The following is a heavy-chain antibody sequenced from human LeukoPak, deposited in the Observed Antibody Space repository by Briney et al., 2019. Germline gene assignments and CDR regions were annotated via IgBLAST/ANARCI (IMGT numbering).Heavy chain of an antibody. Sequence: GGSLRLSCAASGFTFSSYWMSWVRQAPGKGLEWVANIKQDGSEKYYVDSVKGRFTISRDNSKNTLYLQMNSLRAEDTAVYYCARDRQGYSSSCSYWGQGTLVTVSS. J-gene: IGHJ4*02. D-gene: IGHD6-13*01. V-gene: IGHV3-7*01. CDR1: GFTFSSYW. CDR3: ARDRQGYSSSCSY. CDR2: IKQDGSEK.